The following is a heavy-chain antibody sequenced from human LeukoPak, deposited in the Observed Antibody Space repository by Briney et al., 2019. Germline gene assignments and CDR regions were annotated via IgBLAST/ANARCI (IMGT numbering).Heavy chain of an antibody. J-gene: IGHJ6*03. Sequence: SETLSLTCAVYGGSFSGYYGSWIRQPPGKGLEWIGEINHSGSTNYNPSLKSRVTISVDKSKNQFSLKLSSVTAADTAVYYCARESSNDYMDVWGKGTTVTVSS. CDR3: ARESSNDYMDV. CDR2: INHSGST. CDR1: GGSFSGYY. V-gene: IGHV4-34*01. D-gene: IGHD6-6*01.